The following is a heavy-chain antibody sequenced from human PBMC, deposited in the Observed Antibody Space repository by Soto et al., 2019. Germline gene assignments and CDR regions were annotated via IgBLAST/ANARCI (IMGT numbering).Heavy chain of an antibody. CDR3: ARCHSDSSGPGYLDS. CDR1: GGTFISDA. V-gene: IGHV1-69*06. D-gene: IGHD3-22*01. Sequence: QVRLVQSEAEVKKAGSSVKVSCKASGGTFISDAVTWVRQAPGQGLEWMGGVIPMFPKANYAQKFQGRATITADKSTSTVCMELHSLKSEDTALYYCARCHSDSSGPGYLDSWGQGTLVTVTS. J-gene: IGHJ4*02. CDR2: VIPMFPKA.